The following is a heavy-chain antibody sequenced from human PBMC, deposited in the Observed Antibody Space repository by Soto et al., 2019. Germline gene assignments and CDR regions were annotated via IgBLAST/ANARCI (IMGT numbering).Heavy chain of an antibody. V-gene: IGHV4-30-4*01. J-gene: IGHJ6*02. CDR1: GGSISSGAHY. CDR2: TFYRGPS. D-gene: IGHD5-18*01. CDR3: ARVGYTAIDYFHYFGLDV. Sequence: QVQLQESGPGLVKDSQTLSISCNVSGGSISSGAHYWSWIRQPPGKGLEWIGYTFYRGPSFYNPSLKSRVTISLDTSTNHLSLRLTAVNAADTAVYYCARVGYTAIDYFHYFGLDVWGPGTTVTVSS.